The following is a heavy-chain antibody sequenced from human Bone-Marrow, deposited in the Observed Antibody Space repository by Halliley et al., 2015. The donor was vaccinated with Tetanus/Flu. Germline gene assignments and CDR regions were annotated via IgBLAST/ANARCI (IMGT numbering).Heavy chain of an antibody. Sequence: VQLVQSGAEVKKPGESLKISCKGSGYDFTSYWIGWVRQMPGTGLEWMGIIFPDDSDTRYSPSFQGQVTISADKSITTANLQWSSLKASDTAKYYCVRQSSGGRTKYGMDVWGQGTTVTV. CDR3: VRQSSGGRTKYGMDV. CDR2: IFPDDSDT. D-gene: IGHD6-19*01. CDR1: GYDFTSYW. J-gene: IGHJ6*02. V-gene: IGHV5-51*01.